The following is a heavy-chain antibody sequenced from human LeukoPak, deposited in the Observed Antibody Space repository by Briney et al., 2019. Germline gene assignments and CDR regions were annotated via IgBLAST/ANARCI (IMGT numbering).Heavy chain of an antibody. CDR1: GYTFTSYD. D-gene: IGHD1-14*01. CDR2: MNPNSGNT. V-gene: IGHV1-8*01. Sequence: ASVKVSCKASGYTFTSYDINWVRQATGQGLEWMGWMNPNSGNTGYAQKFQGRVTMTRNTSLSTAYMELSSPRSEDTAVYYCARGVAGCRTCVDYWGQGTLVTVSS. CDR3: ARGVAGCRTCVDY. J-gene: IGHJ4*02.